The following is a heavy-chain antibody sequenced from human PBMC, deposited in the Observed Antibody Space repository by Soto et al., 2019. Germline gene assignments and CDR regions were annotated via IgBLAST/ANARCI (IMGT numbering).Heavy chain of an antibody. CDR3: ARVAGIAVAAAAFDY. V-gene: IGHV1-69*06. J-gene: IGHJ4*02. D-gene: IGHD6-19*01. CDR2: IITIFGTA. Sequence: QVQLVQSGAEVKKPGSSVKVSCKASGGTFSSYAISWVRQAPGQGLEWMGGIITIFGTANYAQKLQGRVTITADKSTSTAYMELSSLRSEDTAVYYCARVAGIAVAAAAFDYWGQGTLVTVSS. CDR1: GGTFSSYA.